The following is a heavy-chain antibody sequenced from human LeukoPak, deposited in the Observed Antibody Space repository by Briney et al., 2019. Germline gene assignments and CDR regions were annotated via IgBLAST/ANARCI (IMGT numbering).Heavy chain of an antibody. D-gene: IGHD2-15*01. CDR2: ISYDGSNK. V-gene: IGHV3-30*18. Sequence: PGGSLRLSCAASGFTFSSYGMHWVRQAPGKGLEWVAVISYDGSNKYYADSVKGRFTISRDNSKNTLYLQMNSLRAEDTAVYYCAKDSYCSGGSCYFDGYNIDYWGQGALVTVSS. CDR1: GFTFSSYG. J-gene: IGHJ4*02. CDR3: AKDSYCSGGSCYFDGYNIDY.